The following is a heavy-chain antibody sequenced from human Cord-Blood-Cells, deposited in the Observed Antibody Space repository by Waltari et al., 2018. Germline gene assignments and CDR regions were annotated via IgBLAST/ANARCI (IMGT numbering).Heavy chain of an antibody. J-gene: IGHJ3*02. CDR3: ARRSITIFGVVIIGAFDI. D-gene: IGHD3-3*01. Sequence: QLQLQESGPGLVKPSETLSPTCTVSGGSISSSSYYLGWLRQPPGKGVEWIGSIYYSGSTYYTPSLKSRVTISVDTSKNQFSLKLSSVTAADTAVYYCARRSITIFGVVIIGAFDIWGQGTMVTVSS. CDR1: GGSISSSSYY. CDR2: IYYSGST. V-gene: IGHV4-39*01.